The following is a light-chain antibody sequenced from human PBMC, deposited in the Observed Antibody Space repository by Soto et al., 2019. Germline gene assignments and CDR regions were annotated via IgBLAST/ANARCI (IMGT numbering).Light chain of an antibody. CDR1: QSVNSH. CDR2: DAS. Sequence: EIVMTQSPATLSVSPGERATLSCGASQSVNSHFAWYQQKPGQAPRLLIYDASNRATGIPARFSGRGSGTDFTLTISSLEPEDFEVYYCQHRSTWPLTFGVGTKVDIX. V-gene: IGKV3-11*01. J-gene: IGKJ4*01. CDR3: QHRSTWPLT.